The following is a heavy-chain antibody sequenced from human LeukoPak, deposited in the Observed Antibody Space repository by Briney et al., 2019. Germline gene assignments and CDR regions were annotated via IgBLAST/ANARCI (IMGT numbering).Heavy chain of an antibody. CDR1: GGSFSGYY. CDR3: ARLSGTKYYFDN. V-gene: IGHV4-34*01. CDR2: INHSGST. Sequence: SETLSLTCAVYGGSFSGYYWSWIRQPPGKGLEWIGEINHSGSTNYNPSLKSRVTISVDTSKNQFSLKLSSVTAADTAVYFCARLSGTKYYFDNWGQGTLVTVSS. J-gene: IGHJ4*02. D-gene: IGHD3-10*01.